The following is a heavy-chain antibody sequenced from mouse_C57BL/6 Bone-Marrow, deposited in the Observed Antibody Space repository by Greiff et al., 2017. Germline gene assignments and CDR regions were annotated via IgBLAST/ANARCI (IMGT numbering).Heavy chain of an antibody. J-gene: IGHJ4*01. D-gene: IGHD1-1*01. CDR3: AREIYYYGSPFDAMDY. V-gene: IGHV1-53*01. Sequence: QVQLQQPGTELVKPGASVKLSCKASGYTFTSYWMHWVKQRPGQGLEWIGNINPSNGGTNYNEKFKSKATLTVDKSSSTAYRQLSCLTSDDSAVYYCAREIYYYGSPFDAMDYWGQGTLVTVS. CDR1: GYTFTSYW. CDR2: INPSNGGT.